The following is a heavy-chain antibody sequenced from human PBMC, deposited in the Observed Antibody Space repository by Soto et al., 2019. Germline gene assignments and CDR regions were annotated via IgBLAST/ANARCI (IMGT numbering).Heavy chain of an antibody. CDR3: ARALQGYCSSTSCFPDLFDY. Sequence: PSETLSLTCTVSGGSISSGGYYWSWIRQHTGKGLEWIGYIYYSGSTYYNPSLKSRVTISVDTSKNQFSLKLSSVTAADTAVYYCARALQGYCSSTSCFPDLFDYWGQGTLVTVSS. CDR2: IYYSGST. D-gene: IGHD2-2*01. CDR1: GGSISSGGYY. V-gene: IGHV4-31*03. J-gene: IGHJ4*02.